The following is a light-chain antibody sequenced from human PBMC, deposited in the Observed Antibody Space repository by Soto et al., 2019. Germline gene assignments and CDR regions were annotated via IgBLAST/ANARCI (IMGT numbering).Light chain of an antibody. CDR2: DVN. Sequence: ALTQPRSVSGSPGQSVTISCTGTSNDVGDYDYVSWYQQYPGKAPKLIIYDVNKRPSGVPDRFSGSKSGNTASLTISALQAEDEADYYCCSYAGGYTFVFGTGTKLTVL. CDR3: CSYAGGYTFV. V-gene: IGLV2-11*01. J-gene: IGLJ1*01. CDR1: SNDVGDYDY.